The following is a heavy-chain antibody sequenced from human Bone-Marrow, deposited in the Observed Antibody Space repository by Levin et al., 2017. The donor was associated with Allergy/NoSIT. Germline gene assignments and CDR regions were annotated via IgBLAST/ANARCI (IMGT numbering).Heavy chain of an antibody. V-gene: IGHV3-33*01. J-gene: IGHJ4*02. CDR3: ARGRAIAVAGSYFDY. CDR1: GFTFSSYG. Sequence: LSLTCAASGFTFSSYGMHWVRQAPGKGLEWVAVIWYDGSNKYYADSVKGRFTISRDNSKNTLYLQMNSLRAEDTAVYYCARGRAIAVAGSYFDYWGQGTLVTVSS. D-gene: IGHD6-19*01. CDR2: IWYDGSNK.